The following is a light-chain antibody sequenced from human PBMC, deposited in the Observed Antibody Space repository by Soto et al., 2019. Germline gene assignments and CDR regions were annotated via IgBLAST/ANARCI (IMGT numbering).Light chain of an antibody. V-gene: IGKV1-39*01. Sequence: IQVNLSPSTLPASIGDRVTITCRASQTITTWLAWYQQKPGKAPKLLIYAASSLQSGVPSRFSGSGSGTDFTLTISSLQPEDFATYYCQQSYSTPTFGQGSIVDIK. CDR3: QQSYSTPT. CDR2: AAS. CDR1: QTITTW. J-gene: IGKJ1*01.